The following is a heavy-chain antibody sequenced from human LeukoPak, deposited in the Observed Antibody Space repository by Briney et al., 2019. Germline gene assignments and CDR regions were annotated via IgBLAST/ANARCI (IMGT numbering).Heavy chain of an antibody. CDR3: ARTAQWLVHNWFDP. J-gene: IGHJ5*02. CDR1: GGSFSGYY. Sequence: ETSETLSLTCSVYGGSFSGYYWSWIRQPPGKGLEWIGEINHSGSTNYNPSLKSRVTISVDTSKNQFSLKLSSVPAADTAVYYCARTAQWLVHNWFDPWGQGTLVTVSS. V-gene: IGHV4-34*01. CDR2: INHSGST. D-gene: IGHD6-19*01.